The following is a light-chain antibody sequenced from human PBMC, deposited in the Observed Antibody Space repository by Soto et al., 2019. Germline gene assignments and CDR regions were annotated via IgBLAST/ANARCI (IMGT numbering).Light chain of an antibody. Sequence: EVVLTQYPATLSLSPGERATLSCRASQSVGAQFAWYQQKPGQSPRLLIYGASNRASGISARFSGSGSGTDFTLTIASLEPEDSRVYYCQQRKDWGSFGGGTRVEIK. CDR2: GAS. CDR1: QSVGAQ. CDR3: QQRKDWGS. V-gene: IGKV3-11*01. J-gene: IGKJ4*01.